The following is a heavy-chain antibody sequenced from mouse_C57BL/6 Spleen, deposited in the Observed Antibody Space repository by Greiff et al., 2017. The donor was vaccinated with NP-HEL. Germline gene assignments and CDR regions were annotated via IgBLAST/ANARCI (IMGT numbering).Heavy chain of an antibody. CDR2: IYPGSGST. CDR3: AREDYSNYYFDY. V-gene: IGHV1-55*01. Sequence: QVQLQQSGAELVKPGASVKMSCKASGYTFTSYWITWVKQRPGQGLEWIGDIYPGSGSTNYNEKFKSKATLTVDTSSSTAYMQLSSLTSEDSAVYYCAREDYSNYYFDYWGQGTTLTVSS. D-gene: IGHD2-5*01. J-gene: IGHJ2*01. CDR1: GYTFTSYW.